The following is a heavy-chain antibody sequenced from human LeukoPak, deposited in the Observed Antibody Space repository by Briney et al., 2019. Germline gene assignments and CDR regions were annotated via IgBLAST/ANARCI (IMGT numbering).Heavy chain of an antibody. CDR2: IYTSGST. Sequence: PSETLSLTCTVSGGSISSYYWSWIRQPAGKGLEWIGRIYTSGSTNYNPSLKSRVTMSVDTSKNQFSLKLSSVTAADTAVYYCARRFLNYYDSSGYYHDAFDIWGQGTMVTVSS. CDR1: GGSISSYY. V-gene: IGHV4-4*07. D-gene: IGHD3-22*01. J-gene: IGHJ3*02. CDR3: ARRFLNYYDSSGYYHDAFDI.